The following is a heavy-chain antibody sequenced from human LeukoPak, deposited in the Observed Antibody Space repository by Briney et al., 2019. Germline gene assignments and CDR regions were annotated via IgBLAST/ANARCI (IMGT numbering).Heavy chain of an antibody. Sequence: GGSLRLSCAASGFNFSDFWMHWVRQAPGKGPEWISHINIDGTDTTYGDSAKGRFTVSRDNAKNTLFLQMNSLRVEDAAVYYCARGTAETAGIDYWGQGTLVTVSA. CDR2: INIDGTDT. CDR1: GFNFSDFW. D-gene: IGHD6-13*01. J-gene: IGHJ4*02. V-gene: IGHV3-74*01. CDR3: ARGTAETAGIDY.